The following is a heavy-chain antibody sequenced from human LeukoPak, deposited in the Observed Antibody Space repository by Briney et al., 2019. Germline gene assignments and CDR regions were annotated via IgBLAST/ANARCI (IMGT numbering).Heavy chain of an antibody. V-gene: IGHV1-69*04. Sequence: SVKVSCKASGGTFSSYTISWVRQAPGQGLEWMGRIIPILGIANYAQKFQGRVTITADKSTSTAYMELSSLRSEDTAVYYCARDRRSSIGSSGYSTWDWGQGTLVTVSS. J-gene: IGHJ4*02. CDR2: IIPILGIA. CDR1: GGTFSSYT. D-gene: IGHD3-22*01. CDR3: ARDRRSSIGSSGYSTWD.